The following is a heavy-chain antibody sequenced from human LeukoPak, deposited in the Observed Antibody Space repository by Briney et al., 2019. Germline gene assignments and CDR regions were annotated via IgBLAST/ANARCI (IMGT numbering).Heavy chain of an antibody. V-gene: IGHV3-48*01. CDR1: GFTFSSYS. CDR3: ARVKSSGWFDY. J-gene: IGHJ4*02. D-gene: IGHD6-19*01. CDR2: ISSSSSTI. Sequence: PGGSLRLSCAASGFTFSSYSMNWVRQAPGKGLEWVSYISSSSSTIYYADSVKGRFTISRDNAKNSLYLQMNSLRAEDTAVYYCARVKSSGWFDYWGQGTLVTVSS.